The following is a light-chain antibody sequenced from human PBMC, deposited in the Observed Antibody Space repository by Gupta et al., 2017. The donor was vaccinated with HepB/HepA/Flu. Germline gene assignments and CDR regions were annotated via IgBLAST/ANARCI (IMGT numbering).Light chain of an antibody. J-gene: IGLJ2*01. CDR2: DGS. V-gene: IGLV2-14*01. Sequence: QSALTQPASVSASPAQPITISCTGTSSNVGDYNYRSWYQEHPGQAPKLMIYDGSNRPAGVSNRFSGSKSGNTASLTISVLQAEDEADYYCSSSTSTSALIFGGGTRLTVL. CDR1: SSNVGDYNY. CDR3: SSSTSTSALI.